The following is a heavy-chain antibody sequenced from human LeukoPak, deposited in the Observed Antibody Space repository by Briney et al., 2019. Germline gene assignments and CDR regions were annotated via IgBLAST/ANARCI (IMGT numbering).Heavy chain of an antibody. CDR2: ISYDGSKK. CDR1: GFTFSSYG. D-gene: IGHD2-15*01. Sequence: PGGSLRLSCAASGFTFSSYGRHWVRQAPGKGLEWVAVISYDGSKKFYADSVKGRFTISRDNSKNTLYLQMNSLRAEDTAVYYCAKEVEVSPRSVYWGQGTLVTVSS. J-gene: IGHJ4*02. V-gene: IGHV3-30*18. CDR3: AKEVEVSPRSVY.